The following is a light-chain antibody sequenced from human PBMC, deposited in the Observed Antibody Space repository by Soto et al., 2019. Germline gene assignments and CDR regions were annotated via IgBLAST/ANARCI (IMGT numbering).Light chain of an antibody. CDR1: QSVSSSY. V-gene: IGKV3-20*01. J-gene: IGKJ4*02. CDR3: QQYGSSLLT. CDR2: GAS. Sequence: EIVLTQSPGTLSLSPGERATLSCRASQSVSSSYLAWYQQKPGQAPRLLIYGASSRATGIPDRFSGRGSCTDFTLTISRLEPEDFAGYYCQQYGSSLLTFGGGTKVEIK.